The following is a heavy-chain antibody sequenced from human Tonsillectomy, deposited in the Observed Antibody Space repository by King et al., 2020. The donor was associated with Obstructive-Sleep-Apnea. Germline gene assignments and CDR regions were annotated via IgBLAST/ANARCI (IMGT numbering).Heavy chain of an antibody. D-gene: IGHD3-10*01. CDR3: ARILCGTMRRAENY. CDR1: GFSLCTSGRF. V-gene: IGHV2-70*11. Sequence: TLKESGPALVKPTQTLTLTCTFSGFSLCTSGRFGSWICHPPGKTLEWLARIDWGEYKYYRTSLKTRLTISKDTSKNQVVLTMSNMDPVDPATDYCARILCGTMRRAENYWGQGTLVTVSS. J-gene: IGHJ4*02. CDR2: IDWGEYK.